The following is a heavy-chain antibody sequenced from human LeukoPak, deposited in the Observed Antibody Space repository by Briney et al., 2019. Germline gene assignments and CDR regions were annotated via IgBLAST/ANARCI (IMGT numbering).Heavy chain of an antibody. V-gene: IGHV4-34*01. D-gene: IGHD6-13*01. CDR1: GGASSGYS. Sequence: SQTLSLTSAVYGGASSGYSWSWIRQPPAKGLGWIGVIKHSGSTNYNPSLKGRVTISVDTSKNQFSLKRGSVTAADTAVYYCPRGTAEAGQYYFDYSGQRNLFSVSS. CDR2: IKHSGST. J-gene: IGHJ4*02. CDR3: PRGTAEAGQYYFDY.